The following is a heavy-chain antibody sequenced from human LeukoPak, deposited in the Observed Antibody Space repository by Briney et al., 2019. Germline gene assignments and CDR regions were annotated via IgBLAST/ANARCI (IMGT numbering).Heavy chain of an antibody. D-gene: IGHD3-22*01. CDR1: GGSISSSSYY. CDR2: IYYSGST. V-gene: IGHV4-39*01. CDR3: AGHPYDSSGYYYFDY. J-gene: IGHJ4*02. Sequence: SETLSLTCTVSGGSISSSSYYWGWIRQPPGKGLEWIGSIYYSGSTYYNPSLKSRVTISVDTPKNQFSLKLSSVTAADTAVYYCAGHPYDSSGYYYFDYWGQGTLVTVSS.